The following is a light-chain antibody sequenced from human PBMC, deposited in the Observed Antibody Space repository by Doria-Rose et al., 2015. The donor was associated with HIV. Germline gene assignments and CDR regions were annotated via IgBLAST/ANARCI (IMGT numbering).Light chain of an antibody. V-gene: IGKV3-15*01. CDR1: QSVSSN. CDR3: QQYTNWPRT. Sequence: ATLSVSPGERATLSCRASQSVSSNLVWYQQKPGQAPRLLIYGASTRATGIPARFSGSGSGTEFTLTISSMQSEDFAVYYCQQYTNWPRTFGQGTKVEIK. J-gene: IGKJ1*01. CDR2: GAS.